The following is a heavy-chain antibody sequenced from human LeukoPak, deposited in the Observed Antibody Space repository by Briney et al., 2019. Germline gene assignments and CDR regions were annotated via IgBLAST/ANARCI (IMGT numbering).Heavy chain of an antibody. D-gene: IGHD2-21*02. Sequence: SETLSLTCTVSGGSVTSFYWSWIRQPAGQGLEWIGRFYTSGTTTYSPSLKSRVTISVDKSKNQLSLKLTSVTAADTAIYYCAREIVMVTSTYYFDTWGPGTLDSVSS. CDR3: AREIVMVTSTYYFDT. J-gene: IGHJ4*02. V-gene: IGHV4-4*07. CDR1: GGSVTSFY. CDR2: FYTSGTT.